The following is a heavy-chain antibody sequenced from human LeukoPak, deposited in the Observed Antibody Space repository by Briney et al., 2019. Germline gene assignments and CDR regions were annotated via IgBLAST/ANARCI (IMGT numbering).Heavy chain of an antibody. CDR3: ARDPVALRGWYYFDY. CDR2: INPNSGGT. J-gene: IGHJ4*02. Sequence: ASVKVSCKASGYTFSGYYMHWVRQAPGQGLEWMGWINPNSGGTNYAQKFQDRVTMTRDTSISTAYMELSRLRSDDTAAYYCARDPVALRGWYYFDYWGQGTLVTVSS. D-gene: IGHD6-19*01. CDR1: GYTFSGYY. V-gene: IGHV1-2*02.